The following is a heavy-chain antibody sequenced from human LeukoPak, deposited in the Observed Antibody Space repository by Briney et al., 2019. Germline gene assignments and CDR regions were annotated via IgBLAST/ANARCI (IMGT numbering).Heavy chain of an antibody. CDR2: ISSSGSTI. J-gene: IGHJ4*02. CDR3: ASDRYGDYDN. V-gene: IGHV3-48*03. D-gene: IGHD4-17*01. Sequence: GGSLRLSCAASGFTCSSYEMNWVRQAPGKGLEWVSYISSSGSTIYYAVSVKGRFTISRDNAKNSLYLQMNSLRAEDTAVYYCASDRYGDYDNWGQGTLVTVSS. CDR1: GFTCSSYE.